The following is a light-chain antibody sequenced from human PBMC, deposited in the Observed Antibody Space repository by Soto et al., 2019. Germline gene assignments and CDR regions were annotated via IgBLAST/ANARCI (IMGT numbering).Light chain of an antibody. CDR2: DAS. J-gene: IGKJ3*01. CDR3: QQRSNWPQFT. V-gene: IGKV3-11*01. CDR1: QSVSSY. Sequence: EIVMTQSPATLSVSPGERATLSCRASQSVSSYLAWYQQKPGQAPRLLIYDASNRATGIPARFSGSGSGTDFTLTISSLEPEDFAVYYCQQRSNWPQFTFGPGTKVDIK.